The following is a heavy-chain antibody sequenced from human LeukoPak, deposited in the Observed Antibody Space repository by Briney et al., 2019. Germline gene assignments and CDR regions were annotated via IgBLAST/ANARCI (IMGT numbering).Heavy chain of an antibody. Sequence: ASVKVSCKASGYTFTSYDINWVRQATGQGLEWMGWMNPNSGNTGYAQKFQGRVTMTRNTSISTAYMELSSLRSEDTAVYYCATLGRYYYDSSGYYYGLWGQGTLVTVSS. CDR3: ATLGRYYYDSSGYYYGL. V-gene: IGHV1-8*01. CDR1: GYTFTSYD. D-gene: IGHD3-22*01. J-gene: IGHJ4*02. CDR2: MNPNSGNT.